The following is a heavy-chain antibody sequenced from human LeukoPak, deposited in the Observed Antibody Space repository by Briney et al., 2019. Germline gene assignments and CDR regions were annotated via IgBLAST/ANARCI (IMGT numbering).Heavy chain of an antibody. Sequence: GESLKISCKGSGYSFTSYWSGWVRQMPGKALEWMGIIYPGDSDTRYSPYFQGQVTISADKSISTAYLQWSSLKASDTAMYYCARVYCSGGSCQSRYYSYYGMDVWGQGTSVTVSS. CDR2: IYPGDSDT. D-gene: IGHD2-15*01. J-gene: IGHJ6*02. V-gene: IGHV5-51*01. CDR1: GYSFTSYW. CDR3: ARVYCSGGSCQSRYYSYYGMDV.